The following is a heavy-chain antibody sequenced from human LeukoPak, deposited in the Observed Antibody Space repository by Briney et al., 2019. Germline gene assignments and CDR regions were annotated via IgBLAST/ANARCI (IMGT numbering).Heavy chain of an antibody. J-gene: IGHJ3*02. Sequence: SETLSLTCAVYGGSFSGYYWSWIRQPPGKGLEWIGEINHSGSTNYNPSLKSRVTISVDTSKNQFSLKLSSVTAADTAVYYCARDPDQWALEGFDMWGQGKMVTVSS. V-gene: IGHV4-34*01. CDR3: ARDPDQWALEGFDM. D-gene: IGHD1-26*01. CDR1: GGSFSGYY. CDR2: INHSGST.